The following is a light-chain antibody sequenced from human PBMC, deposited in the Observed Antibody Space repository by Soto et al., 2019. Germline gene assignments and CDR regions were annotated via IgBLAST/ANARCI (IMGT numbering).Light chain of an antibody. CDR3: QQHNQWPIT. V-gene: IGKV3D-15*01. Sequence: IVLAQAPASLSVSPGEIATLSCRASQSVSSNLAWYQQKPGQAPRLLIYYISTRATGIPARFSGSGSGTEFTLTINGLQSEDSAVYYCQQHNQWPITFGQGTRLEI. CDR2: YIS. CDR1: QSVSSN. J-gene: IGKJ5*01.